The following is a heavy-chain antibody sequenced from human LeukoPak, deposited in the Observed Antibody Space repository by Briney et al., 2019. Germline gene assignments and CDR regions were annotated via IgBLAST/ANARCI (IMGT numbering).Heavy chain of an antibody. J-gene: IGHJ5*02. Sequence: GGSLRLSCAASGFPFRNYAMSWVRQAPGKGLEWVSAISDGGTSTFYADSVKGRFTISRDNSYNTLYLQMNTLRAEDTAIYYCAKDRGKAAAGWLDPWGQGTLVTVSS. CDR1: GFPFRNYA. V-gene: IGHV3-23*01. CDR3: AKDRGKAAAGWLDP. CDR2: ISDGGTST. D-gene: IGHD6-13*01.